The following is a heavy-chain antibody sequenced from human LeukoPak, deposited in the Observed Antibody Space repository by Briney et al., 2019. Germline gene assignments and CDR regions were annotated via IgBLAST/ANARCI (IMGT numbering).Heavy chain of an antibody. Sequence: SETLSLTCTVSGGSISSYYWSWIRQPAGKGLEWIGRIYTSGSTNYNPSLKSRVTMSVDTSKNQFSLKLSSVTAADTAVYYCARGRHYGSGSYFDPWGQGTLVTVSS. J-gene: IGHJ5*02. D-gene: IGHD3-10*01. V-gene: IGHV4-4*07. CDR1: GGSISSYY. CDR2: IYTSGST. CDR3: ARGRHYGSGSYFDP.